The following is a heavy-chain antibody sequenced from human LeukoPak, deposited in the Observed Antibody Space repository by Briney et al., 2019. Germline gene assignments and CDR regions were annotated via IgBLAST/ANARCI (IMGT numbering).Heavy chain of an antibody. J-gene: IGHJ4*02. V-gene: IGHV7-4-1*02. CDR2: IDTDTGNP. CDR1: GYTFRRYF. D-gene: IGHD1-1*01. Sequence: ASVTVSCTASGYTFRRYFMNWVRQAPGQGLEWMGNIDTDTGNPKYAPGFTGHFVFSLDTSVSTAYLQINSLRAEDTAVYYCARGTPTPGVDYWGQGTQVTVSS. CDR3: ARGTPTPGVDY.